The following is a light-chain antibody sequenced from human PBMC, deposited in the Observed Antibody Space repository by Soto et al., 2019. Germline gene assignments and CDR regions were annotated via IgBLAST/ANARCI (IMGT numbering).Light chain of an antibody. CDR2: GAS. CDR1: QTINDNF. CDR3: QQYGTSPEIS. V-gene: IGKV3-20*01. Sequence: DIVLTQSPGTLSLSPGERATLSCRASQTINDNFLAWYQQKPGQSPSLLISGASIRAAGIPDRFSGSGSETDFTLTISRLEPEYFAFYYCQQYGTSPEISFGPGTKVDIK. J-gene: IGKJ3*01.